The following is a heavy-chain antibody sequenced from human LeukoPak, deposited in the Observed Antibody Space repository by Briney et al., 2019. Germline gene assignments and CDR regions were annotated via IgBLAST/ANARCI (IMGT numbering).Heavy chain of an antibody. Sequence: RASETLSLTCAVYGGSFSGYYWSWIRQPPGKGLEWIGEINHSGSTNYNPSLKSRVTMSVDTSKNQFSLKLSSVTAADTAVYYCARGGIYDFWSGYPLGGMDVWGQGTTVTVSS. V-gene: IGHV4-34*01. CDR1: GGSFSGYY. D-gene: IGHD3-3*01. CDR3: ARGGIYDFWSGYPLGGMDV. CDR2: INHSGST. J-gene: IGHJ6*02.